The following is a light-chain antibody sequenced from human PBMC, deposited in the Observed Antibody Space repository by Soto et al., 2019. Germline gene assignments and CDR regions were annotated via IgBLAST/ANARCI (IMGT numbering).Light chain of an antibody. Sequence: QSVLTQPPSASGTPGQRVTISCSGSISNIGSNTVNWYQHLPGTAPKLLIYTNSERPSGVPDRFSGSKSGTSASLTITGLQSEDEADYYCAVWDGSRTVVFGGGTKLTVL. CDR1: ISNIGSNT. J-gene: IGLJ2*01. V-gene: IGLV1-44*01. CDR2: TNS. CDR3: AVWDGSRTVV.